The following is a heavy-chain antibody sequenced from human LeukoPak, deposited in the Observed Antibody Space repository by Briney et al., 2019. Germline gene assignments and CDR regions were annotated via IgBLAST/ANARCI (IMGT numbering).Heavy chain of an antibody. J-gene: IGHJ4*02. D-gene: IGHD3-10*01. V-gene: IGHV3-30*18. CDR2: ISYDGSNK. CDR3: AKDRSYGSGSYPED. CDR1: GFTFSSYG. Sequence: GGSLRLSCAASGFTFSSYGMHWVRQAPGKGLEWVAVISYDGSNKYYADSVKGRFTISRDNSKNTLYLQMNSLRAEDTAVYYCAKDRSYGSGSYPEDWGQGTLVTVSS.